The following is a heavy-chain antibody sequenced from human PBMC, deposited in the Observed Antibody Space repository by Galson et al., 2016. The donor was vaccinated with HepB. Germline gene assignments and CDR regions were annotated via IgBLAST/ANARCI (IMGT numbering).Heavy chain of an antibody. V-gene: IGHV1-46*01. J-gene: IGHJ4*02. CDR1: GYTFSRHY. D-gene: IGHD6-13*01. CDR2: INPGTGDT. Sequence: SVKVSCKASGYTFSRHYMHWVRQAPGHGLEWMGIINPGTGDTISAQKFQGRVSMTRDTSTRTVYMELSSLRSEDTAMYYCARDTAQQLPQKYCFDYWGQGTLVTVSS. CDR3: ARDTAQQLPQKYCFDY.